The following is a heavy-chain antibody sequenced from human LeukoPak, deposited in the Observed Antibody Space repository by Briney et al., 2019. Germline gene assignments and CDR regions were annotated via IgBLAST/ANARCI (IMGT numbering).Heavy chain of an antibody. CDR3: ARGPPYCSGGSCYPNWFDP. CDR1: GGPFSGYY. J-gene: IGHJ5*02. CDR2: INHSGST. Sequence: SETLSLTCAVYGGPFSGYYWSWIRQPPGKGLEWIGEINHSGSTNYNPSLKSRVTISVDTSKNQFSLKLSSVTAADTAVYYCARGPPYCSGGSCYPNWFDPWGQGTLVTVSS. V-gene: IGHV4-34*01. D-gene: IGHD2-15*01.